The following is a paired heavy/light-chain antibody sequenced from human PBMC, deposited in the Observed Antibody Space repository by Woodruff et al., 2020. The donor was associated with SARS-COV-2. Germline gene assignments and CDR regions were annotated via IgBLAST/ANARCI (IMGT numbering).Heavy chain of an antibody. J-gene: IGHJ6*03. CDR1: GGTFSSYA. CDR3: ARAWAAVAAKFPIPANYYMDV. V-gene: IGHV1-69*01. Sequence: QVQLVQSGAEVKKPGSSVKVSCKASGGTFSSYAISWVRQAPGQGLEWMGGIIPIFGTANYAQKFQGRVTITADESTSTAYMELSSLRSEDTAVYYCARAWAAVAAKFPIPANYYMDVWGKGTTVTVSS. D-gene: IGHD6-19*01. CDR2: IIPIFGTA.
Light chain of an antibody. V-gene: IGLV2-14*01. Sequence: QSALTQPASVSGSPGQSITISCTGTSSDVGGYNYVSWYQQHPGKAPKLMIYEVSNRPSGVSNRFSGSKSGNTASLTISGLQAEDEADYYCSSYTSSSTPLVFGGGTKLTVL. CDR1: SSDVGGYNY. CDR3: SSYTSSSTPLV. CDR2: EVS. J-gene: IGLJ3*02.